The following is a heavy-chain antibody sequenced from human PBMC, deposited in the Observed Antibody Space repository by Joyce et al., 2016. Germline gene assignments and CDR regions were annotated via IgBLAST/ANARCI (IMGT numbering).Heavy chain of an antibody. D-gene: IGHD2-15*01. Sequence: QVQLVESGGGVVQPGRSLRLPCAASGFTFSSYAMHWVRQAPGKGLEWVAVISYDGSIQYYADAVKGRFTISRDNSKNPLYLQMNSLRAEDTAVYYCAKDSNSCSGSSCYFHLDYWGQGTLVTVSS. V-gene: IGHV3-30*04. CDR3: AKDSNSCSGSSCYFHLDY. CDR2: ISYDGSIQ. J-gene: IGHJ4*02. CDR1: GFTFSSYA.